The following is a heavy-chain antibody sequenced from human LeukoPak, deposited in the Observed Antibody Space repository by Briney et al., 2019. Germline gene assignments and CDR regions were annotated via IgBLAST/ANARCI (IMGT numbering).Heavy chain of an antibody. D-gene: IGHD3-3*01. CDR1: GFTFSSYS. J-gene: IGHJ4*02. V-gene: IGHV3-48*01. Sequence: GGSLRLSCAASGFTFSSYSMNWVRQAPGKGLEWVSYISSSSSTIYYADSVKGRFTISRDNSKNTLYLQINSLRAEDTAVYYCARDRPDFWSGYSFDYWGQGTLVTVSS. CDR3: ARDRPDFWSGYSFDY. CDR2: ISSSSSTI.